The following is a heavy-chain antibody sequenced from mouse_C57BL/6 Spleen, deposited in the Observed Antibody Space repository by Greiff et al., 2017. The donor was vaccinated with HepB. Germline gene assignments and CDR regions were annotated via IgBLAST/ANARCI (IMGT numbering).Heavy chain of an antibody. CDR2: IDPSDSET. J-gene: IGHJ1*03. Sequence: QVQLQQPGAELVRPGSSVKLSCKASGYTFTSYWMHWVKQRPIQGLEWIGNIDPSDSETHYNQKFKDKATLTVDKSSSTAYMQLSSLTSEDSAVYYCARGGSSSLLYWYFDVWGTGTTVTVSS. CDR3: ARGGSSSLLYWYFDV. D-gene: IGHD1-1*01. CDR1: GYTFTSYW. V-gene: IGHV1-52*01.